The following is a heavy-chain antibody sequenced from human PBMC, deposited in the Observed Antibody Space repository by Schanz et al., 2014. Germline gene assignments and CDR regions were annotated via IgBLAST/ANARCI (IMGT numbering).Heavy chain of an antibody. D-gene: IGHD2-2*01. Sequence: EVQLVESGGGLISPGGSLRLSCVASGFTFNYVWMSWVRQAPGKGLEWVGRIRSKADGGTTDYAAPVKGRFTISRDDSKNTLFLHINSLKTEDTAVYYCTTVDCSSPSCPPWGQGTLVTVSS. CDR3: TTVDCSSPSCPP. CDR1: GFTFNYVW. V-gene: IGHV3-15*01. J-gene: IGHJ5*02. CDR2: IRSKADGGTT.